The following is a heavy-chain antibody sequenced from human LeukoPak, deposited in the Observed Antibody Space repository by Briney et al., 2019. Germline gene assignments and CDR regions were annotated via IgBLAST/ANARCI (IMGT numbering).Heavy chain of an antibody. V-gene: IGHV4-34*01. CDR1: GGSFSGYY. D-gene: IGHD3-22*01. Sequence: SETLSLTCAVYGGSFSGYYWSWIRQPPGKGLEWIGEINHSGSTNYNPSLKSRVTISVDTSKNQFSLKLSSVTAADTAVYYCARVTMTYYYDSSGPYYFDYWGQGTLVTVSS. J-gene: IGHJ4*02. CDR2: INHSGST. CDR3: ARVTMTYYYDSSGPYYFDY.